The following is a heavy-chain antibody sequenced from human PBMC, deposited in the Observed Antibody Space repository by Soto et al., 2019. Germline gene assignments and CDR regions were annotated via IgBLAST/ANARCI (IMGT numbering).Heavy chain of an antibody. J-gene: IGHJ4*02. CDR3: ARGDYNYGQYCFDS. CDR1: GYTFTGYY. D-gene: IGHD5-18*01. V-gene: IGHV1-2*02. Sequence: QVQLVQSGAEVKKPGASVRVSCKASGYTFTGYYIHWVRQAPGQGLEWMGWINPNNGDTTYVQKFQGRVTMTRDTSISTAYMELSRLTSDDTAVYSCARGDYNYGQYCFDSWGQGTLVTVSS. CDR2: INPNNGDT.